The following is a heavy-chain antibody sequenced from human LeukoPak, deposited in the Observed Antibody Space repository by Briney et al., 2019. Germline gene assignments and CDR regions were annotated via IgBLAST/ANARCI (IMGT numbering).Heavy chain of an antibody. CDR1: GFTFSSYA. D-gene: IGHD6-19*01. J-gene: IGHJ4*02. Sequence: PGGSLRLSCAASGFTFSSYAMHWVRQAPGKGLEYVSAISSNGGSTYYADSVKGRFTISRDNSKNTLYLQMNSLRAEDTAVYYCAKGHASGWYDYWGQGTLVTVSS. CDR3: AKGHASGWYDY. CDR2: ISSNGGST. V-gene: IGHV3-64*04.